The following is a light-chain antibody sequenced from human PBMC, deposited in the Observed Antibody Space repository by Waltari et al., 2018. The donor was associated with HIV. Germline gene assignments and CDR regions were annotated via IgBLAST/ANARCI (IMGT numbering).Light chain of an antibody. V-gene: IGLV1-40*01. CDR3: QSWDDSLSGYV. CDR1: KSNIGAGYA. CDR2: GKT. Sequence: QSVLTQPPSLSGAPGQRVTISCTGSKSNIGAGYAVHWYQQVPGTAPKLLIYGKTIRPSGVPERFSGAKSDTSSSLAITGLQAEDEADYYCQSWDDSLSGYVFGTGSKVTVL. J-gene: IGLJ1*01.